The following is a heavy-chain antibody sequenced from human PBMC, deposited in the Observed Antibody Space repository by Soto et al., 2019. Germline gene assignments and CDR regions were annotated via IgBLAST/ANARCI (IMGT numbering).Heavy chain of an antibody. CDR1: GGSFSGYY. V-gene: IGHV4-34*01. CDR3: ARIGYDYVWGSYRSSYYFDY. D-gene: IGHD3-16*02. Sequence: KPSETLSLTCAVYGGSFSGYYWSWIRQPPGKGLEWIGEINHSGSTNYNPSLKSRVTISVDTSKNQFSLKLSSVTAADTAVYYCARIGYDYVWGSYRSSYYFDYWGQGTLVTVSS. J-gene: IGHJ4*02. CDR2: INHSGST.